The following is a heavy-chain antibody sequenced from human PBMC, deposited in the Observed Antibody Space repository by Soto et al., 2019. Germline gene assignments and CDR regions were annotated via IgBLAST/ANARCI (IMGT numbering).Heavy chain of an antibody. J-gene: IGHJ5*02. CDR3: ARDRGYDILTGTYNWFDP. CDR1: GYTFTSYG. CDR2: ISAYNGNT. V-gene: IGHV1-18*01. Sequence: KKKRASVKVSCKASGYTFTSYGISWVRQAPGQGLEWMGWISAYNGNTNSVQKRQGGVTMTTDTTTSKAYMELRSLRSDDTAGYYFARDRGYDILTGTYNWFDPWGQGTLVIVSS. D-gene: IGHD3-9*01.